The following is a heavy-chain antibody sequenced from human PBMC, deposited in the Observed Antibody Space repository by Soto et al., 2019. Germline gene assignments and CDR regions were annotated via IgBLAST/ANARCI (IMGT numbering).Heavy chain of an antibody. CDR2: IWYDGSNK. V-gene: IGHV3-33*01. CDR1: GFTFSSYG. J-gene: IGHJ4*02. CDR3: ASTTTVTPVFDY. D-gene: IGHD4-17*01. Sequence: GGSLRLSCAASGFTFSSYGMHWVRQAPGKGLEWVAVIWYDGSNKYYADSVKGRFTISRDNSKNTLYLQMNSLRAEDTAVYYCASTTTVTPVFDYWGQGTLVTVSS.